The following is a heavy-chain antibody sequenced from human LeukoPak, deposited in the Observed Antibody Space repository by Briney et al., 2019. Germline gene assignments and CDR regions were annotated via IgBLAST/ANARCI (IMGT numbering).Heavy chain of an antibody. J-gene: IGHJ4*02. CDR3: AKVNNYDDY. D-gene: IGHD1/OR15-1a*01. CDR1: GFTFSIFG. Sequence: GGSLRLSCAASGFTFSIFGIHWVRQAPGKGLEWVAAISPDGNSEYYADSVKGRFTISRDNSKNMIYLQMNSLRGEDSAVYYCAKVNNYDDYWGQGTLVTVSS. V-gene: IGHV3-30*18. CDR2: ISPDGNSE.